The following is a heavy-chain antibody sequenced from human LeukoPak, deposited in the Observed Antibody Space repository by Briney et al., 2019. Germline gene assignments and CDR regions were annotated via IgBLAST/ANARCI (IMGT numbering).Heavy chain of an antibody. J-gene: IGHJ3*02. D-gene: IGHD3-10*01. CDR3: PRISGGSFDI. CDR1: GLTISSNY. V-gene: IGHV3-53*01. CDR2: IYSGEVT. Sequence: GGSLRLSCAASGLTISSNYMTWVRQAQGTGLEWVSLIYSGEVTFYADSVKGRFTISRDTSHNTLYLQMNRLRTADTAVYYCPRISGGSFDIWGQGTTVTV.